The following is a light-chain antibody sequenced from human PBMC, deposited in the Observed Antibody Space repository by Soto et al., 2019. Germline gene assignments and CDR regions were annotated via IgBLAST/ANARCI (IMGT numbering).Light chain of an antibody. CDR1: SRDIGTSNL. Sequence: QSALTQPASVSGSRGQSITISCTGTSRDIGTSNLVSWYQQYPGRAPKLLIFEVTKRPSGISDRFSGSKSGNTASLTISGLRPEDEADYYCSSYTGISTSLFVFGTGTKLTVL. CDR2: EVT. V-gene: IGLV2-23*02. CDR3: SSYTGISTSLFV. J-gene: IGLJ1*01.